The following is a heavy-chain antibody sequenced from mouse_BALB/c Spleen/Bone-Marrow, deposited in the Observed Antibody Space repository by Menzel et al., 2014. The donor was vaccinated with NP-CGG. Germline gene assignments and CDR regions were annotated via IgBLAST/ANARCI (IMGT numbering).Heavy chain of an antibody. CDR3: AREGSDGQMDY. CDR2: ISSGGSYT. V-gene: IGHV5-9-4*01. Sequence: EVKVIESGGGLVKPGGSLKLSCAASGFTFSSYAMSWVRQSPEKRLEWVAEISSGGSYTYYPDTVTGRFTISRDNAKNTLYLEMSSLRSEDAAMYYCAREGSDGQMDYWGQGTSVTVSS. J-gene: IGHJ4*01. D-gene: IGHD3-3*01. CDR1: GFTFSSYA.